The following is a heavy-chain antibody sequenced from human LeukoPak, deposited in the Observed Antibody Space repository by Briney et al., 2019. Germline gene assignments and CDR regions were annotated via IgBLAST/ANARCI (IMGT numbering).Heavy chain of an antibody. J-gene: IGHJ3*02. CDR3: AASGDSSGSYAFDI. CDR2: IIPIFGTA. D-gene: IGHD3-22*01. Sequence: SVKVSCKASGGTFSSYAISWVRQAPGQGLEWMGGIIPIFGTANYAQKFQGRVTITADESTSTAYMELSSLRSEDTAVYYCAASGDSSGSYAFDIWGQGTMVTVSS. CDR1: GGTFSSYA. V-gene: IGHV1-69*13.